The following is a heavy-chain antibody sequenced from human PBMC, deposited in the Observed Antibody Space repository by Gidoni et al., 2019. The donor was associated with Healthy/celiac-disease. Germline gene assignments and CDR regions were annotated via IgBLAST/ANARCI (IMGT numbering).Heavy chain of an antibody. CDR2: INHSGST. J-gene: IGHJ6*02. Sequence: QVQLQQWGAGLLKPSETLSLTCAVYGGSFSGYYWSCIRQPPGKGLEWIGEINHSGSTNYNPSLKSRVTISVDTSKNQFSLKLSSVTAADTAVYYCARVLGYCSGGSCYGGYYGMDVWGQGTTVTVSS. V-gene: IGHV4-34*01. CDR3: ARVLGYCSGGSCYGGYYGMDV. D-gene: IGHD2-15*01. CDR1: GGSFSGYY.